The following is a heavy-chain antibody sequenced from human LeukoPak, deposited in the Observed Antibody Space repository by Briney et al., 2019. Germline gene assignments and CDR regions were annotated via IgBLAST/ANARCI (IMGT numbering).Heavy chain of an antibody. Sequence: SQTLSLTCTVSGGSISSGDYYWSWMRQHPGKGLEWIGYIYYSGSTYYNPSLKSRVIISVDTSKNQFSLKLSSVTAADTAVYYCSTSSTGLSGYFDCWGQGTLVTVSS. CDR1: GGSISSGDYY. J-gene: IGHJ4*03. CDR2: IYYSGST. CDR3: STSSTGLSGYFDC. V-gene: IGHV4-31*03. D-gene: IGHD2-2*01.